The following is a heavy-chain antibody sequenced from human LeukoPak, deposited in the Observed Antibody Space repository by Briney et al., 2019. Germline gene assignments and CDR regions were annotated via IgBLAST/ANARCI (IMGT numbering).Heavy chain of an antibody. Sequence: SETLSLTCAVYGGSFSGYYWSWIRQPPGKGLEWIGEINHSGSTNYNPSLKSRVTISVDTSKNQFSLTLSSVTAADTAVYYCARVFGSGSLGGDWGQGTLVTVSS. D-gene: IGHD3-22*01. CDR2: INHSGST. V-gene: IGHV4-34*01. CDR3: ARVFGSGSLGGD. CDR1: GGSFSGYY. J-gene: IGHJ4*02.